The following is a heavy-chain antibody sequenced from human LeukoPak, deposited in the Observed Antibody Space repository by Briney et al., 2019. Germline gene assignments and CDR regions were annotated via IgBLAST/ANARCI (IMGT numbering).Heavy chain of an antibody. V-gene: IGHV3-23*01. D-gene: IGHD4-17*01. CDR1: GFTFSSYA. J-gene: IGHJ4*02. CDR3: AKDLHGDFALEY. Sequence: GGSLRLSCAASGFTFSSYAMSWVRQAPGKGLEWVSTISGSGGSTYYSDSVKGRLTISRDNSKNTLYLQMDSLTAEDTAVYYCAKDLHGDFALEYWGQGTLVTVSS. CDR2: ISGSGGST.